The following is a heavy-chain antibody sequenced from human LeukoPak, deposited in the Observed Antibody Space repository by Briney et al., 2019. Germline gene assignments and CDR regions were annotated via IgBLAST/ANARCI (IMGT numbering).Heavy chain of an antibody. J-gene: IGHJ3*01. Sequence: GGSLRLSCAASGFTFTTSWMHWFRQAPGKGLVWVSRIESDGTSTTYADSVKGRFTISSGNAKNTLYLQMNSLRAEDTAVYYCARDQYSSTWYRGAFDVWGQGTMVSVSA. CDR2: IESDGTST. CDR1: GFTFTTSW. CDR3: ARDQYSSTWYRGAFDV. V-gene: IGHV3-74*01. D-gene: IGHD6-13*01.